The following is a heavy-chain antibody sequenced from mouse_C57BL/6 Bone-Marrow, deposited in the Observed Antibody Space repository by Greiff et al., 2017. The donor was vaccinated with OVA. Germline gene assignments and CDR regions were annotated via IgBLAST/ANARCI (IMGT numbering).Heavy chain of an antibody. J-gene: IGHJ2*01. CDR2: ISYDGSN. CDR1: GYSITSGYY. Sequence: EVQLQESGPGLVKPSQSLSLTCSVTGYSITSGYYWNWIRQFPGNKLEWMGYISYDGSNNYNPSLKNRISITRDTSKNQFFLKLNSVTTEDTATYYCARSLYYYGSSPFDYWGQGTTLTVSS. V-gene: IGHV3-6*01. D-gene: IGHD1-1*01. CDR3: ARSLYYYGSSPFDY.